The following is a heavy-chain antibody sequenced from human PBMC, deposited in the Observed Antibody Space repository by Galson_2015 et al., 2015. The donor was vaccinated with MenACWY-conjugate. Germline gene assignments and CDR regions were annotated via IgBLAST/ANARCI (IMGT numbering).Heavy chain of an antibody. CDR1: GFSFSTSG. J-gene: IGHJ6*02. CDR3: ARSGGMDV. V-gene: IGHV3-23*01. Sequence: SLRLAGAASGFSFSTSGMNWVRQAPGKGLEWVSTISDGGGYIHYADSVKGRFTISRDNSRNTLYLQMNSLRVDDAAVYFRARSGGMDVWGQGTTVTVSS. CDR2: ISDGGGYI.